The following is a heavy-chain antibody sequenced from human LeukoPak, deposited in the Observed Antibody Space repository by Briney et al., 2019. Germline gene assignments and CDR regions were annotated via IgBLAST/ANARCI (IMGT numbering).Heavy chain of an antibody. J-gene: IGHJ1*01. V-gene: IGHV4-34*01. Sequence: SETLPLTCAVYGGSFSGYYWSWMRQPPAQGLEWIGEINHRGSTNYNASLKSRVTISVDTSKNQFSLKLSSVTAADTAVYYCARFPGYSSSHHYCWGQGTLVTVSS. D-gene: IGHD6-13*01. CDR3: ARFPGYSSSHHYC. CDR1: GGSFSGYY. CDR2: INHRGST.